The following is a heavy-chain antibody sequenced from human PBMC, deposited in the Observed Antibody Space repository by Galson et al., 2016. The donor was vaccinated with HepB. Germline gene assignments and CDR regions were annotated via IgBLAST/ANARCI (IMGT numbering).Heavy chain of an antibody. Sequence: SETLSLTCTVSGGSISGSNYYWGWIRQPPGKGLEWIGNIYYSGSTYYSPSLKSRVTISVDTSRNQFSLRLSSVTAADTAVYYCASLAWGRNHSYRNGFSFGSWGQGTLVTVSS. CDR1: GGSISGSNYY. D-gene: IGHD3-22*01. CDR3: ASLAWGRNHSYRNGFSFGS. CDR2: IYYSGST. J-gene: IGHJ4*02. V-gene: IGHV4-39*01.